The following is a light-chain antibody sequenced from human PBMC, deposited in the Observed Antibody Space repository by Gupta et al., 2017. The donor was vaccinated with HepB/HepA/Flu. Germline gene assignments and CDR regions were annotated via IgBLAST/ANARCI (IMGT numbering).Light chain of an antibody. CDR3: AAWDDSLNGFYV. CDR1: RSNIGDNT. J-gene: IGLJ1*01. Sequence: QSVLTQPPSASGTPGQRVTISCSGRRSNIGDNTVNWYQQLPGTAPKLLIYSNYRRPSGVPDRFSGSKSGTSASLAISGLQSEDEADYYCAAWDDSLNGFYVVGTGTKVTVL. V-gene: IGLV1-44*01. CDR2: SNY.